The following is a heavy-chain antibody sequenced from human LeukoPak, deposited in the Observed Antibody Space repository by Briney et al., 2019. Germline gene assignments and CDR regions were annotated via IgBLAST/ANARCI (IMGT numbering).Heavy chain of an antibody. J-gene: IGHJ4*02. V-gene: IGHV3-33*01. CDR3: ARTGVDTAMSLDF. D-gene: IGHD5-18*01. CDR2: IWYDGSNK. CDR1: GFTFSSYG. Sequence: GGSLRLSCAASGFTFSSYGMRWVRQAPGKGLEWVAVIWYDGSNKYYADSVKGRFTISRDNSKNTLYLQMNSLRAEDTAVYYCARTGVDTAMSLDFWGQGTLVTVSS.